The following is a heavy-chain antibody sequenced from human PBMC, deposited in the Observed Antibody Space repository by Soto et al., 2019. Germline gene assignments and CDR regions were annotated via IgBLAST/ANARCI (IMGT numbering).Heavy chain of an antibody. CDR3: ARVRYFDWLAQEYNWFDP. V-gene: IGHV4-39*01. Sequence: SETLSLTCTVSGGSISSSSYYWGWIRQPPGKGLEWIGSIYYSGSTYYNPSLKSRVTISVDTSKNQFSLKLSSVTAADTAVYYCARVRYFDWLAQEYNWFDPWGQG. CDR2: IYYSGST. D-gene: IGHD3-9*01. CDR1: GGSISSSSYY. J-gene: IGHJ5*02.